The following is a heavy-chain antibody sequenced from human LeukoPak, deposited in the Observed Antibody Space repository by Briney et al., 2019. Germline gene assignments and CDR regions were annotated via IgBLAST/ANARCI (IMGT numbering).Heavy chain of an antibody. D-gene: IGHD4-17*01. CDR2: VSGSVSYT. V-gene: IGHV3-23*01. CDR3: ASSPPTGITVSYFDY. Sequence: GGSLRLSCAASGFTFSHYAMSWVRQAPGKGLEWVSVVSGSVSYTYYADSVKGRFTISRDNSKNTLYLQMNSLRAEDTAVYYCASSPPTGITVSYFDYWGQGTLVTVSS. J-gene: IGHJ4*02. CDR1: GFTFSHYA.